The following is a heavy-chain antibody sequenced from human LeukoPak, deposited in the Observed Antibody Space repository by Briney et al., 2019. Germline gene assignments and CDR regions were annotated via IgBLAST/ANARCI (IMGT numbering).Heavy chain of an antibody. CDR2: INHSGST. D-gene: IGHD3-3*01. J-gene: IGHJ6*03. Sequence: SETLSLTCAVYGGSFSGYYWSWIRQPPGKGPEWIGEINHSGSTNYNPSLKSRVTISVDTSKNQFSLKLSSVTAADTAVYYCARAFWNTNPLYSYYYMDVWGKGTTVTVSS. V-gene: IGHV4-34*01. CDR3: ARAFWNTNPLYSYYYMDV. CDR1: GGSFSGYY.